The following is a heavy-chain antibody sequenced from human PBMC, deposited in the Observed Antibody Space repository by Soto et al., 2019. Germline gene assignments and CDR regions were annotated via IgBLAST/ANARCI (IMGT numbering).Heavy chain of an antibody. D-gene: IGHD2-2*01. CDR1: GGSISSGGYY. J-gene: IGHJ6*02. Sequence: SETLSLTCTVSGGSISSGGYYWSWIRQHPGKGLEWIGYIYYSGSTYYNPSLKSRVTISVDTSKNQFSLKLSSVTAADTAVYYCARDRSRGVVRGYYGMDVWGQGTTVTV. CDR2: IYYSGST. CDR3: ARDRSRGVVRGYYGMDV. V-gene: IGHV4-31*03.